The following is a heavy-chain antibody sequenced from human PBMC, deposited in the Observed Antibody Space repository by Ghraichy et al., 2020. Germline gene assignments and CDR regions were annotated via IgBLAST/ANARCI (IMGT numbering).Heavy chain of an antibody. CDR3: ARCEWELISVPDY. CDR1: GYTFTGYY. D-gene: IGHD1-26*01. V-gene: IGHV1-2*02. Sequence: ASVKVSCKASGYTFTGYYMHWVRQAPGQGLEWMGWINPNSGGTNYAQKFQGRVTMTRDTSISTAYMELSRLRSDDTAVYYCARCEWELISVPDYWGQGTLVTVSS. CDR2: INPNSGGT. J-gene: IGHJ4*02.